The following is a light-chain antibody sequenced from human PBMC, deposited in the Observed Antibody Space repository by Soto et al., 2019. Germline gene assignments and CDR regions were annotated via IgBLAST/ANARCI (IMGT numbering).Light chain of an antibody. CDR3: QKYNSAPWT. Sequence: DIQMTQSPSSLSASVGDRVTITCRASQGISSSLAWYQQKPGKVPKLLIYAASTLQSGVPSRFSGSGSGTEFTLTISSLQPEDVATYYCQKYNSAPWTFGQGTKVEIK. J-gene: IGKJ1*01. CDR2: AAS. CDR1: QGISSS. V-gene: IGKV1-27*01.